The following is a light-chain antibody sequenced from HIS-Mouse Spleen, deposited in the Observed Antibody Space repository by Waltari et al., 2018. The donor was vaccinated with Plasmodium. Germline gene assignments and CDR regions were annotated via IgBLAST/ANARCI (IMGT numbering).Light chain of an antibody. Sequence: SYELTQPPSVSVSPGPTARITCSGNALPQKSAYWYQQKSGQAHVLVIYEDRKRPSGIPERFSGSSSGTMATLTISGAQVEDEADYYCYSTDSSGNHNWVFGGGTKLTVL. CDR2: EDR. V-gene: IGLV3-10*01. CDR1: ALPQKS. CDR3: YSTDSSGNHNWV. J-gene: IGLJ3*02.